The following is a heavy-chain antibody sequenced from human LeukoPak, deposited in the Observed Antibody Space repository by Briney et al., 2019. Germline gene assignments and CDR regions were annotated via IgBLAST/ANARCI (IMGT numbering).Heavy chain of an antibody. D-gene: IGHD3-9*01. CDR1: GYTLTGYY. V-gene: IGHV1-2*06. J-gene: IGHJ5*02. CDR3: ARVSLTGYHLS. Sequence: GASVKVSCKASGYTLTGYYMHWVRQAPGQGLEWMGRINPNSGGTNYAQKFQGRVTMTRDTSISTAYMELSRLRSDDTAVYYCARVSLTGYHLSWGQGTLVTVSS. CDR2: INPNSGGT.